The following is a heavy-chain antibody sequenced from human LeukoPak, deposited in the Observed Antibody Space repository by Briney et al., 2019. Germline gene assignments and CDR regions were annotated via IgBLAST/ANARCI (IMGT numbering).Heavy chain of an antibody. Sequence: GASVTVSCTASGGTFSSYAISWVRQAPGQGLEWMGGIIPIFGTANYAQKFQGRVTITADESTSTAYMELSSLRSEDTAVYYCALGALWFGYTTYGMDVWGQGTTVTVSS. CDR3: ALGALWFGYTTYGMDV. CDR2: IIPIFGTA. V-gene: IGHV1-69*13. J-gene: IGHJ6*02. CDR1: GGTFSSYA. D-gene: IGHD3-10*01.